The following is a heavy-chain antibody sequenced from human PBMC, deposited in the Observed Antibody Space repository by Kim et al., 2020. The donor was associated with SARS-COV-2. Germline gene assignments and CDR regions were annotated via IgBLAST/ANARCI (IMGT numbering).Heavy chain of an antibody. Sequence: ASVKVSCKASGYTFTGYYMHWVRQAPGQGLEWMGWINPNSGGTNYAQKFQGWVTMTRDTSISTAYMELSRLRSDDTAVYYCARARGGYYGSGRRAYYFDYWGQGTLVTVSS. J-gene: IGHJ4*02. CDR3: ARARGGYYGSGRRAYYFDY. CDR2: INPNSGGT. V-gene: IGHV1-2*04. CDR1: GYTFTGYY. D-gene: IGHD3-10*01.